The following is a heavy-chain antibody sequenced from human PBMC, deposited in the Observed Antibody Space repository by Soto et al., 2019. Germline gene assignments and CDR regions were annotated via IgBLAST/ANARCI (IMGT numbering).Heavy chain of an antibody. CDR3: ARGRAARLRVFGY. CDR1: GGSFSGYY. V-gene: IGHV4-34*01. D-gene: IGHD6-6*01. CDR2: INHSGST. J-gene: IGHJ4*02. Sequence: SETLSLTCAVYGGSFSGYYWSWIRQPPGKGLEWIGEINHSGSTNYNPSLKSRVTISVDTSKNQFSLKLSSVTAADTAVYYCARGRAARLRVFGYWGQGTLVTVSS.